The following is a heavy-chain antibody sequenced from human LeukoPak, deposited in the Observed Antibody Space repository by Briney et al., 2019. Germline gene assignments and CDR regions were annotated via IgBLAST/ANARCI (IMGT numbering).Heavy chain of an antibody. D-gene: IGHD6-13*01. CDR3: AKMIAAAARDDY. J-gene: IGHJ4*02. Sequence: SETLSLTCTVSGGSITSSNYYWGWIRQPPGKGLEWIGSIYHSGYTYYNPSLESRVTISVAPSKNQFSLKLSSVTAADTAVYYCAKMIAAAARDDYWGQGTLVTVSS. CDR1: GGSITSSNYY. V-gene: IGHV4-39*07. CDR2: IYHSGYT.